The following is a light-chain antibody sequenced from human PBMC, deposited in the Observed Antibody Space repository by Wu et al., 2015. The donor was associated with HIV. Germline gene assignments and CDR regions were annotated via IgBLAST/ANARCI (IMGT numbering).Light chain of an antibody. J-gene: IGKJ2*03. CDR1: QSITTY. CDR3: QQRSNWGYS. Sequence: EIVLTQSPATLSLSPGERATLSCRASQSITTYLAWYQQKRGQPPRLLVYHTSTRPTGIPARFSGSGSGTDFTLTISSLEPEDFAVYYCQQRSNWGYSFGQGTKLEIK. V-gene: IGKV3-11*01. CDR2: HTS.